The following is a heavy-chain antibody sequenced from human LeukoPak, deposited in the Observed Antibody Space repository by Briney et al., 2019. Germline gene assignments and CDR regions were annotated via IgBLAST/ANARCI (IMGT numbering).Heavy chain of an antibody. Sequence: SETLSLTCTVSGGSISSGGYYWSWIRQHPGKGLEWIGYIYYSGSTYYNPSLKSRVTISVDTSKNQFSLKLSSVTAADTAVYYCARDGARLTGTSGMDVWGHGTTVTVSS. D-gene: IGHD4-17*01. V-gene: IGHV4-31*03. J-gene: IGHJ6*02. CDR3: ARDGARLTGTSGMDV. CDR1: GGSISSGGYY. CDR2: IYYSGST.